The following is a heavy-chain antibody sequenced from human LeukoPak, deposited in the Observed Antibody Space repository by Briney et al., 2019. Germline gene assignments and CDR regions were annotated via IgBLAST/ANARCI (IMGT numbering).Heavy chain of an antibody. Sequence: ASLKVSCQALGYTFTDHYFRCVRETPGQRIEWVGVIHPGREDTNIAQKFQGRVSLTRDMSIRTDYMDLSRLTSGDTAVYYCARDHNWGPDYWGQGTLVSVSS. V-gene: IGHV1-2*02. D-gene: IGHD7-27*01. J-gene: IGHJ4*02. CDR2: IHPGREDT. CDR3: ARDHNWGPDY. CDR1: GYTFTDHY.